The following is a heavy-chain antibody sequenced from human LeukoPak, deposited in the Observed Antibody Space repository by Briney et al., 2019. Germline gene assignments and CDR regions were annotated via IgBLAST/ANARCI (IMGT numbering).Heavy chain of an antibody. Sequence: GGSLRLSCTASGFTFSNYAMSWVRQAPGKGLEWVSTISGSDGSTCYADSVKGRFTISRDNSKNTLYLQMNSLRVEDTAIYYCAKGRGYCTGGSCYSDYWGQGPLVTVSS. V-gene: IGHV3-23*01. CDR1: GFTFSNYA. CDR3: AKGRGYCTGGSCYSDY. J-gene: IGHJ4*02. D-gene: IGHD2-15*01. CDR2: ISGSDGST.